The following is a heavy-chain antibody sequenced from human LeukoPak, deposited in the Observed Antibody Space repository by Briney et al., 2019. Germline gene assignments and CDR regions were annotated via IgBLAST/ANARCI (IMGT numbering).Heavy chain of an antibody. J-gene: IGHJ6*02. V-gene: IGHV3-9*01. CDR3: AKDIALPGGTTRGGPRRGYYYYGMDV. CDR2: ISWNSGSI. D-gene: IGHD1-1*01. Sequence: PGRSLRLSCAASGFTFDDYAMHWVRQAPGKGLEWVSGISWNSGSIGYADSVKGRFTISRDNAKNSLYLQMNSLRAEDTALYYCAKDIALPGGTTRGGPRRGYYYYGMDVWGQGTKVTVSS. CDR1: GFTFDDYA.